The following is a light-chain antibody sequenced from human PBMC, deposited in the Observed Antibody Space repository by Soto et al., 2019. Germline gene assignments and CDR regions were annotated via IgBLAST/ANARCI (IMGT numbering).Light chain of an antibody. CDR2: GAS. CDR1: QTINNN. V-gene: IGKV3-15*01. J-gene: IGKJ1*01. Sequence: VMTQAPATLSVSPGERVTLSCRASQTINNNVAWYQLKDGQVPRLLIYGASTRAADVPARFGGGGSGTEFTLTISSLQSEDFAEYHCQQYNNWPQTFGQGTKVEIK. CDR3: QQYNNWPQT.